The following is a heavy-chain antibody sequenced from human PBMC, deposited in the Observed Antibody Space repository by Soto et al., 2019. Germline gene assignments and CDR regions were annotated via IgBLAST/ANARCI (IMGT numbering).Heavy chain of an antibody. CDR2: ISSSSSTI. CDR3: ARETYYDFWSGYPLDAFDI. J-gene: IGHJ3*02. V-gene: IGHV3-48*02. D-gene: IGHD3-3*01. CDR1: GFTFSSYS. Sequence: SLRLSCAASGFTFSSYSMNWVRQAPGKGLEWVSYISSSSSTIYYADSVKGRFTISRDNAKNSLYLQMNSLRDEDTAVYYCARETYYDFWSGYPLDAFDIWGQGTMVTVSS.